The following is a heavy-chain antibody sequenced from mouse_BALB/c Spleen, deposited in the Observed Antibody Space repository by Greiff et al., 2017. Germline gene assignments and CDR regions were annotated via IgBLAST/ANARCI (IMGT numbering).Heavy chain of an antibody. Sequence: EVKLVESGGGLVQPGESLKLSCESTEYAFPSHDMSWVRKTPEKRLELVAAINSDGGSTYYPDTMEGRFIITRDNTKKTLYLQMSSLRSEDTALYYCARHSNWYFDVWGEGTTVTVSS. V-gene: IGHV5-2*03. D-gene: IGHD2-5*01. CDR2: INSDGGST. CDR3: ARHSNWYFDV. J-gene: IGHJ1*01. CDR1: EYAFPSHD.